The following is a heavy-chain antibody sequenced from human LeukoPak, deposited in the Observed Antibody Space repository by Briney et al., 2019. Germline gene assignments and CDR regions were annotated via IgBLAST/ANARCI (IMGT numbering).Heavy chain of an antibody. D-gene: IGHD2-15*01. V-gene: IGHV3-21*01. J-gene: IGHJ4*02. CDR1: GFTFSSYS. Sequence: GGSLRLSCAASGFTFSSYSMNWVRQAPGKGLEWVSSISSSSSYIYYADSVKGRFTISRDNAKNSLYLQMNSLRAEDTAVYYCARDRDPYCSGGSCQGDSWGQGTLVTVSS. CDR2: ISSSSSYI. CDR3: ARDRDPYCSGGSCQGDS.